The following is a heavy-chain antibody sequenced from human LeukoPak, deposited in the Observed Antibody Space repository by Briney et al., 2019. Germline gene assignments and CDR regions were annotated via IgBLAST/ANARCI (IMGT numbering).Heavy chain of an antibody. V-gene: IGHV4-38-2*02. D-gene: IGHD3-10*01. Sequence: SETLSLTCTVSGYSISTGYYWDWIRQPPGKGLEWIGTFYHGGSTNYNPSLKSRVTISVDTSKNQFSLKLSSVTAADTAVYYCARDLYGSGMFDPWGQGTLVTVSS. J-gene: IGHJ5*02. CDR1: GYSISTGYY. CDR2: FYHGGST. CDR3: ARDLYGSGMFDP.